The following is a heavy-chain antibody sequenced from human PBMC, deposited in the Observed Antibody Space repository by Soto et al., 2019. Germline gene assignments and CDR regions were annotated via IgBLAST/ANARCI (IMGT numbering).Heavy chain of an antibody. Sequence: EVQLVESGGGLLSPGSPRSLSCQASGFPLDNYAMPWVRQAQGKGLGWVSGISWNSGSIGYADSVKGRFTISRDNAKNSLYLQMNSLRAEDTALYYCAKGEEGTIFGVVVDYWGQGTLVTVSS. D-gene: IGHD3-3*01. CDR3: AKGEEGTIFGVVVDY. CDR2: ISWNSGSI. V-gene: IGHV3-9*01. J-gene: IGHJ4*02. CDR1: GFPLDNYA.